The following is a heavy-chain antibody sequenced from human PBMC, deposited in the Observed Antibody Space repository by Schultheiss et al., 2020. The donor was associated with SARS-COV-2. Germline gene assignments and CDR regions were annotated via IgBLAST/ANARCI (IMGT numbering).Heavy chain of an antibody. V-gene: IGHV3-33*06. J-gene: IGHJ3*02. CDR1: GFTFSSYG. D-gene: IGHD1-1*01. Sequence: GGSLRLSCAASGFTFSSYGMHWVRQAPGKGLEWVAVIWYDGSNKYYADSVKGRFTISRDNSKNTLYLQMNSLRAEDTAVYYCAKVMYNWNDDAFDIWGQGTMVTVSS. CDR2: IWYDGSNK. CDR3: AKVMYNWNDDAFDI.